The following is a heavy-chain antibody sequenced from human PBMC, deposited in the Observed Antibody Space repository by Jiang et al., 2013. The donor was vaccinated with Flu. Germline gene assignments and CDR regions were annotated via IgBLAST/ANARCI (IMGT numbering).Heavy chain of an antibody. CDR3: AKAGSTVTWGWFYYGMDV. CDR1: GFTFGSYA. J-gene: IGHJ6*02. Sequence: QLLESGGGLVQPGGSLRLSCVASGFTFGSYAMNWVRQAPGKGLEWVSSISGGGSRTYYADSMKGRFTISRDNSKKTVYLEVNSLRAEDTAVYYCAKAGSTVTWGWFYYGMDVWGQGTTVTVSS. V-gene: IGHV3-23*01. D-gene: IGHD4-11*01. CDR2: ISGGGSRT.